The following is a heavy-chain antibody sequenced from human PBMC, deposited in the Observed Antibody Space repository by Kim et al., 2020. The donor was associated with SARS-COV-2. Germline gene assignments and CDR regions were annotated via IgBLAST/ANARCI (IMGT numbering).Heavy chain of an antibody. CDR3: ARDLRGWSGSGIYNWFDP. CDR2: IYYSGST. V-gene: IGHV4-59*13. J-gene: IGHJ5*02. CDR1: GGSISSYY. Sequence: SETLSLTCTVSGGSISSYYWSWIRQPPGKGLEWIGYIYYSGSTNYNPSLKSRVTISVDTSKNQFSLKLSSVTAADTAVYYCARDLRGWSGSGIYNWFDPWGQGTLVTVSS. D-gene: IGHD3-10*01.